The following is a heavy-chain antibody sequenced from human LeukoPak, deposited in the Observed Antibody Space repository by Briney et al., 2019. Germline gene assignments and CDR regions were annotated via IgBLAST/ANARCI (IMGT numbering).Heavy chain of an antibody. V-gene: IGHV5-51*01. CDR3: ARSVEYCSSTSCYNYYYYYMDV. CDR1: GYSFTSYW. J-gene: IGHJ6*03. Sequence: GESLKISCKGSGYSFTSYWIGWVRQMPGKGLEWMGIIYPGDFDTRYSPSFQGQVTISADKSISTAYLQWSSLKASDTAMYYCARSVEYCSSTSCYNYYYYYMDVWGKGTTVTVSS. D-gene: IGHD2-2*02. CDR2: IYPGDFDT.